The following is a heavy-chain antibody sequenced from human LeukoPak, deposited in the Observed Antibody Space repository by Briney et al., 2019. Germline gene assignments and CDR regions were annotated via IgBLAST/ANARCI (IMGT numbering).Heavy chain of an antibody. V-gene: IGHV4-34*01. Sequence: SETLTLTCAVYGGSFSGYYWTWIRQPPGKGLEWIGEIDQSGSTTYNPSLKSRVTISVDTSKNQFYLKLNSVTAADTAVYYCARDHRYDSSGYYDYWGQGTLVTVSS. CDR1: GGSFSGYY. CDR2: IDQSGST. D-gene: IGHD3-22*01. J-gene: IGHJ4*02. CDR3: ARDHRYDSSGYYDY.